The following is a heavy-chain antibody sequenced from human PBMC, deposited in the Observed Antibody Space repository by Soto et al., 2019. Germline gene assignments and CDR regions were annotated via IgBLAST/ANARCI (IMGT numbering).Heavy chain of an antibody. CDR1: GGSISSSNYN. CDR2: IYYTGNT. Sequence: QLQLQESGPGLVKPSETLSLTCTVSGGSISSSNYNWGWIRQPPGKGLEWIGSIYYTGNTYYNPSRRIRVTVSVDTSKNQFSLKLSSVTAADTAVYYCARHLYGSGIVGQHWGQGTLVTVSS. J-gene: IGHJ1*01. CDR3: ARHLYGSGIVGQH. V-gene: IGHV4-39*01. D-gene: IGHD3-10*01.